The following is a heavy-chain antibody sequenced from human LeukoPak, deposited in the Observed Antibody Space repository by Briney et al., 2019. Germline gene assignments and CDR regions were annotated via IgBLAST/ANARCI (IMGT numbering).Heavy chain of an antibody. CDR1: GFTFSSYA. CDR3: ARDPVRRDSY. D-gene: IGHD3-10*01. V-gene: IGHV3-30*04. Sequence: QPGRSLRLSCAASGFTFSSYAMHWVRQAPGKGLEWVAVISYDGSNKYYADSVKGRFTISRDNSKNTLYLQMNSLRAEDTAVYYCARDPVRRDSYWGQGTLVTVSS. CDR2: ISYDGSNK. J-gene: IGHJ4*02.